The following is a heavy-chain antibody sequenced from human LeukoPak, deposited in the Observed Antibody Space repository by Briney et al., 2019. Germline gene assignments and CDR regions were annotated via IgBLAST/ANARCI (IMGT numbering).Heavy chain of an antibody. D-gene: IGHD2-2*01. CDR1: GYTFSNYG. V-gene: IGHV1-18*01. CDR2: ISAYNGNT. Sequence: GASVKVSCKASGYTFSNYGISWVRQAPGQGLEWMGWISAYNGNTNYPQRLQGRDTTTTDTSTSTAYMELRRLRSDDTAVYYCARAMASTSTQYSHYSYRDVWGKGTTVTVSS. CDR3: ARAMASTSTQYSHYSYRDV. J-gene: IGHJ6*03.